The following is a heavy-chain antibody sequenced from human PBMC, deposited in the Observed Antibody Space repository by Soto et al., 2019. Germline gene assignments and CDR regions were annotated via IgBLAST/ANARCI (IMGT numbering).Heavy chain of an antibody. Sequence: QVQLVESGGGVVQPGRSLRLSCAASGFTFSSYGMHWVRQAPGKGLEWVAVISYDGSNKYYADSVKGRFTISRDNSKNTLYMQMNSLRAEDTAVYYCAKDALPSYSNLYYYCGMDVWGQGTTVTVSS. CDR2: ISYDGSNK. V-gene: IGHV3-30*18. CDR3: AKDALPSYSNLYYYCGMDV. D-gene: IGHD2-21*01. CDR1: GFTFSSYG. J-gene: IGHJ6*02.